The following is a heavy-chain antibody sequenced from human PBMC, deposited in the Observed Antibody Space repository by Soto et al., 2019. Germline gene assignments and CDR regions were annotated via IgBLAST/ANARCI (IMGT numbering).Heavy chain of an antibody. CDR2: ISYDGSNK. CDR1: GFTFSSYG. Sequence: GGSLRLSCAASGFTFSSYGMHWVRQAPGKGLEWVAVISYDGSNKYYADSVKGRFTISRDNSKNTLYLQMNSLRAEDTAVYYCAKESPPLQYFDWLPHFYGMDVWGQGTTVTVSS. CDR3: AKESPPLQYFDWLPHFYGMDV. J-gene: IGHJ6*02. D-gene: IGHD3-9*01. V-gene: IGHV3-30*18.